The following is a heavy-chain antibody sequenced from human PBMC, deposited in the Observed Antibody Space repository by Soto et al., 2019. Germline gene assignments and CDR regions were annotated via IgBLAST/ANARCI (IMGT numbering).Heavy chain of an antibody. Sequence: SETLSLTCAVSGGSISSGGYSWSWIRQPPGKGLEWIGYIYHSGSTYYNPSLKSRVTISVDRSKNQFSLKLSSVTAADTAVYYCARASINYYGESFDPWGQGTLVTVSS. J-gene: IGHJ5*02. V-gene: IGHV4-30-2*01. CDR1: GGSISSGGYS. D-gene: IGHD4-17*01. CDR3: ARASINYYGESFDP. CDR2: IYHSGST.